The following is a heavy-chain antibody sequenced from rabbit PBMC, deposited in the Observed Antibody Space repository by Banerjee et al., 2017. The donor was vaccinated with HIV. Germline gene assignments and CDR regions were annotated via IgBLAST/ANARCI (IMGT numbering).Heavy chain of an antibody. CDR1: GFSFSSTYW. V-gene: IGHV1S45*01. Sequence: QEQLEESGGDLVKPEGSLTLTCTASGFSFSSTYWICWVRQAPGKGLEWVACIRAGDSATTYYASWAKGRFTIFKDSSTTVTLQMSSLTAADTATYFCARADKSYYAGSYAYPTYFKLWGQGTLVTVS. J-gene: IGHJ4*01. D-gene: IGHD4-2*01. CDR3: ARADKSYYAGSYAYPTYFKL. CDR2: IRAGDSATT.